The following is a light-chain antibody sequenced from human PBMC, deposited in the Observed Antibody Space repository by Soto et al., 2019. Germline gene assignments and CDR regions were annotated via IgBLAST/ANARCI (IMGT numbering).Light chain of an antibody. CDR1: QNVVNNY. V-gene: IGKV3-20*01. CDR2: GAS. J-gene: IGKJ4*01. CDR3: QHYGSSLPLT. Sequence: EIVLTQSPGTLSLSPGERATLSCRASQNVVNNYLAWYQQKPGQAPRLLISGASSRATGIPDRFSGSGSGTDFTLTISSLEPEDFAVYYCQHYGSSLPLTFGGGTKVEIK.